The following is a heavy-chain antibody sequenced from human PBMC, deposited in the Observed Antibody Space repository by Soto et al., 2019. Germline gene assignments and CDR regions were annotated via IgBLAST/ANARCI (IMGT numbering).Heavy chain of an antibody. Sequence: QVQLQESGPGLVKPSETLSLTCTVSGGSISSYYWSWIRQPPGKGLEWIGYIYYSGSTNYNPSLKSRVTISVDTAKNQFSLELSSVTAADTAVYYCARHGGSGSYDAFDIWGQGTMVTVSS. J-gene: IGHJ3*02. CDR1: GGSISSYY. D-gene: IGHD3-10*01. CDR3: ARHGGSGSYDAFDI. V-gene: IGHV4-59*08. CDR2: IYYSGST.